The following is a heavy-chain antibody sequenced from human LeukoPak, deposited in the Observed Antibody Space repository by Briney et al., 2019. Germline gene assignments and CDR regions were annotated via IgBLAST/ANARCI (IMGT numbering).Heavy chain of an antibody. CDR3: ARDPGKDSGA. CDR2: IKQDGSEK. J-gene: IGHJ5*02. V-gene: IGHV3-7*05. CDR1: GFTFSSHW. Sequence: PGGSLRLSCAASGFTFSSHWMIWVRQAPGKGLEWVASIKQDGSEKYYVDSVRGRFTISRDNAKNSLYLQMNTLRAEDTAMYSSARDPGKDSGAWGQGTVVTVSS. D-gene: IGHD5-12*01.